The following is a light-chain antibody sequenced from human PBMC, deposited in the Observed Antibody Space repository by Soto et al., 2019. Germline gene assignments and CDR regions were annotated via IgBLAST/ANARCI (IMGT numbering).Light chain of an antibody. CDR1: QTISSW. CDR2: KAS. J-gene: IGKJ1*01. CDR3: QQYNSYSEA. V-gene: IGKV1-5*03. Sequence: DIHITQSPSTLDGYIRDRVTITCRASQTISSWLAWYQQKPGKAPKLLIYKASTLKSGVPSRFSGSGSGTEFTLTISSLQPDDFATYYCQQYNSYSEAFGQGSKV.